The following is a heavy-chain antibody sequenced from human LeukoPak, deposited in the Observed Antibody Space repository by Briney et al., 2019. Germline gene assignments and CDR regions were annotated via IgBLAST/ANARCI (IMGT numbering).Heavy chain of an antibody. V-gene: IGHV3-21*01. Sequence: LEWFSSISSSSSYIYYADSVKGRFTISRDNAKNSLYLQMNSLRAEDTAVYYCARDLPMDVWGKGTTVTVSS. J-gene: IGHJ6*03. CDR2: ISSSSSYI. CDR3: ARDLPMDV.